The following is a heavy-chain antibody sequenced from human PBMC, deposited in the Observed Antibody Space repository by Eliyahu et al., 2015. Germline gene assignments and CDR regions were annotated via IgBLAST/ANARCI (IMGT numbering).Heavy chain of an antibody. V-gene: IGHV6-1*01. Sequence: QVQLQQSGPGLVKPSQTLSXTCAIPGDSVXSNSAAWNWIRASPSRGLEWLGRTHYRSKWYNDYAVSVKSRITINPDTSKNQFSLQLNSVTPEDTAVYYCARMFRAKGGIGDWGQGTLVTVSS. CDR2: THYRSKWYN. CDR1: GDSVXSNSAA. D-gene: IGHD3-10*01. CDR3: ARMFRAKGGIGD. J-gene: IGHJ4*02.